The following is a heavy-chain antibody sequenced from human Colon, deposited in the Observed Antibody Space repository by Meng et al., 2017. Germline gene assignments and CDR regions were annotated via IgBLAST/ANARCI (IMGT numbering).Heavy chain of an antibody. CDR2: IYHSGIT. V-gene: IGHV4-4*02. D-gene: IGHD2-15*01. CDR3: ARQTFCFGESCYQTRFDP. Sequence: QVQLQESGPGWGKPSGTLSRTGTVAGDSISSVNWWTWVRQSPGKGLEWIGEIYHSGITNYNPSLKSRVTMSLDKSKNTFSLNLSSVTAADTAVYNCARQTFCFGESCYQTRFDPWGQGTLVTVSS. J-gene: IGHJ5*02. CDR1: GDSISSVNW.